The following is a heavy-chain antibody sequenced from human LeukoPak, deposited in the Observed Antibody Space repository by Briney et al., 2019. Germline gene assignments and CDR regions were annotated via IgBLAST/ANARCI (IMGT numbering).Heavy chain of an antibody. CDR1: GFTFSSYA. Sequence: GGSLRLSCAASGFTFSSYAMSWVRQAPGKGLEWVSAISGSGGSTYYADSVKGRFTISRDNSKNTLYLQMNSLRAEDTAVYYCAKCFAQTGDIVVVVAANLFDYWGQGTLVTVSS. CDR3: AKCFAQTGDIVVVVAANLFDY. D-gene: IGHD2-15*01. V-gene: IGHV3-23*01. CDR2: ISGSGGST. J-gene: IGHJ4*02.